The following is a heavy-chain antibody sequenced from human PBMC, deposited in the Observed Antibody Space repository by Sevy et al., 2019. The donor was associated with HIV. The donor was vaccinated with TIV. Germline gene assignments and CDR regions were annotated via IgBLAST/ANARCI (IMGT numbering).Heavy chain of an antibody. Sequence: GGSLRLSCVVSGFTFNDYAMHWIRQVPGKGLEWVSGISWDGDDIDYADSVKGRFTISRDNSKNSLYLHMNSLATEDTALYYCAKDADSDLADPNWFDPWGQGTLVTVSS. CDR2: ISWDGDDI. CDR1: GFTFNDYA. V-gene: IGHV3-9*01. CDR3: AKDADSDLADPNWFDP. D-gene: IGHD3-16*01. J-gene: IGHJ5*02.